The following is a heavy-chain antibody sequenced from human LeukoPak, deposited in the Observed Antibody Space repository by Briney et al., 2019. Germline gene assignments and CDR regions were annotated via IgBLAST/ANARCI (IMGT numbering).Heavy chain of an antibody. Sequence: SETLTLTCTVSGGTISSYYWSWIRQPPGKGLEWIGYIYYSGSTKYNPSLMSRVTIAVDTSKNQFSLKLSSVTAAVTAVYYCASAYCSSTSCPIDYWGQGTLVTVSS. CDR2: IYYSGST. D-gene: IGHD2-2*01. V-gene: IGHV4-59*01. CDR1: GGTISSYY. CDR3: ASAYCSSTSCPIDY. J-gene: IGHJ4*02.